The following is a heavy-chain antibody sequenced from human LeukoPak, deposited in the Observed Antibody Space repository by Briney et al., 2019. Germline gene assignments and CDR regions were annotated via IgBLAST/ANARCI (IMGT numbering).Heavy chain of an antibody. J-gene: IGHJ4*02. V-gene: IGHV3-21*04. CDR2: ISSSSTYI. CDR1: GFTFSGYN. CDR3: ARMLISSGYYVDY. D-gene: IGHD3-22*01. Sequence: GGSLRLSCTASGFTFSGYNMNWVRQAPGKGLEWVSSISSSSTYIYYADSVKGRFTISRDDSKNTLYLQMNSLRAEDTAVYYCARMLISSGYYVDYWGQGTLVTVSS.